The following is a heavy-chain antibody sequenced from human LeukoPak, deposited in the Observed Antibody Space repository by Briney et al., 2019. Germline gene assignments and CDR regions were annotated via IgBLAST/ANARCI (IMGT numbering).Heavy chain of an antibody. CDR1: GGTFSSYA. CDR3: ARERRSTMILGWYFDL. J-gene: IGHJ2*01. D-gene: IGHD3-22*01. Sequence: ASVKVSCKASGGTFSSYAISWVRQAPGQGLEWMGGIIPIFGTANYAQKFQGRVTITADKSTSTAYMELSSLRSEDTAVYYCARERRSTMILGWYFDLWGRGTLVTVSS. CDR2: IIPIFGTA. V-gene: IGHV1-69*06.